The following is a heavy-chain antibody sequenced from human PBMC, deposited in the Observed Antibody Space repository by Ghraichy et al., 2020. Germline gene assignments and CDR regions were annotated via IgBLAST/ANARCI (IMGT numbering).Heavy chain of an antibody. CDR3: ARQGVDGDYEADYYYGMDV. J-gene: IGHJ6*02. CDR1: GGSISSSSYY. V-gene: IGHV4-39*01. Sequence: SETLSLTCTVSGGSISSSSYYWGWIRQPPGKGLEWIGSIYYSGSTYYNPSLKSRVTISVDTSKNQFSLKLSSVTAADTAVYYCARQGVDGDYEADYYYGMDVWGQGTTVTVSS. CDR2: IYYSGST. D-gene: IGHD4-17*01.